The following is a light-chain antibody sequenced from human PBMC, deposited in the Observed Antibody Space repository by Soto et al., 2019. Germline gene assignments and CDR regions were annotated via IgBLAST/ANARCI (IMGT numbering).Light chain of an antibody. CDR2: GAS. V-gene: IGKV3-20*01. J-gene: IGKJ4*01. CDR3: QQYASSPLT. Sequence: EIVLTQSPGTLSLSSGERATLSCRASQSVRSNYLAWYQQKPGQAPRLLIYGASSRATGIPDRFGGSGSGTDLTIPISRLEPEDFAVYYCQQYASSPLTFGGGTKVEIK. CDR1: QSVRSNY.